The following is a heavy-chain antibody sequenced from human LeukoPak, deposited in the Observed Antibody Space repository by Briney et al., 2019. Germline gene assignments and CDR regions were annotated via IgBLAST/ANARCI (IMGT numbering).Heavy chain of an antibody. CDR3: ARGLSSLDGYERFADS. CDR2: INWNGGST. CDR1: GFTFDDYG. V-gene: IGHV3-20*04. J-gene: IGHJ5*02. Sequence: GGSLRLSCAASGFTFDDYGMSWVRQAPGKGLEWVSGINWNGGSTGYADSVKGRFTISRDNAKNSVHLQMNSLRVEDTAVYYCARGLSSLDGYERFADSWGQGTLVTVSS. D-gene: IGHD5-18*01.